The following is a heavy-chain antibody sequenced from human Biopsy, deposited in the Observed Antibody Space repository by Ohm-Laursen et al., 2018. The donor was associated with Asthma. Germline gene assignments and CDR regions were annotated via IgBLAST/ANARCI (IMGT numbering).Heavy chain of an antibody. CDR1: GDSIDSGDYS. Sequence: TLSLTWAVSGDSIDSGDYSWTWIRQSPGVGLEWIGYIYRNGDTYYNPTLKNRVTISIDRSKNQFSLRLRSVTAAGTAVYYCARGWNCGGDCYSLDSWGQETLVTVSS. CDR2: IYRNGDT. CDR3: ARGWNCGGDCYSLDS. D-gene: IGHD2-21*02. V-gene: IGHV4-30-2*06. J-gene: IGHJ4*02.